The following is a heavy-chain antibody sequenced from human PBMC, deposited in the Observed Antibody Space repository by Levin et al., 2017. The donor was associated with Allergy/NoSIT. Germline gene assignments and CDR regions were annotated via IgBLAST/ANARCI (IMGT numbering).Heavy chain of an antibody. CDR2: MNTDGSTT. D-gene: IGHD3-22*01. CDR3: AREMYCYENTPHGANAFDI. Sequence: GGSLRLSCAASGFTFSGSWMHWVRHAPGKGLVWVSRMNTDGSTTYYADSVKGRFTISRDNAKNTLYLQMNSLRAEDTAVYFCAREMYCYENTPHGANAFDIWGQGTMVTVSS. CDR1: GFTFSGSW. V-gene: IGHV3-74*01. J-gene: IGHJ3*02.